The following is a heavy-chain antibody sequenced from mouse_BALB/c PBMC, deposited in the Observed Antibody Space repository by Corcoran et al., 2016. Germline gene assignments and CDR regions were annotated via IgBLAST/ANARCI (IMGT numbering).Heavy chain of an antibody. J-gene: IGHJ4*01. V-gene: IGHV3-6*02. D-gene: IGHD2-4*01. CDR3: ASGGLRLGYAMDY. CDR1: GYSITSGYY. Sequence: DVQLQESGPGLVKPSQSLSLTCSVTGYSITSGYYWNWIRQFPGNKLEWMGYISYDGSNNYNPSLKNRISITRDTSKNQFFLKLNSVTTEDTATYYCASGGLRLGYAMDYWGQGTSVTVSS. CDR2: ISYDGSN.